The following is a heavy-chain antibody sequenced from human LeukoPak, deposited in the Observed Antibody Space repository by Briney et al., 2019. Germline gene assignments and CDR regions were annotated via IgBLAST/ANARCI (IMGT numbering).Heavy chain of an antibody. J-gene: IGHJ6*02. D-gene: IGHD2-2*01. CDR2: ISGSGGST. Sequence: GGSLRLSCAASGFTFSSYAMSWVRQAPGKGLEWVSAISGSGGSTYYADSVKGRFTISRDNSKNTLYLQMNSLRAEDTAVYYCAREGEDIVVVPAAAPFSYGMDVWGQGTTVTVSS. V-gene: IGHV3-23*01. CDR1: GFTFSSYA. CDR3: AREGEDIVVVPAAAPFSYGMDV.